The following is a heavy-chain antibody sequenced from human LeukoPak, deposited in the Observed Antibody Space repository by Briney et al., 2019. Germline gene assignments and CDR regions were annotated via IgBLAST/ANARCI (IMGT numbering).Heavy chain of an antibody. D-gene: IGHD3-22*01. CDR2: IYSGGST. CDR3: ASTPLYYYDSSGYRFY. CDR1: GFTFSNYN. V-gene: IGHV3-53*01. Sequence: GGSLRLSCAASGFTFSNYNMSWVRQAPGKGLEWVSVIYSGGSTYYADSVKGRFTISGDNSKNTLYLQMNSLRAEDTAVYYCASTPLYYYDSSGYRFYWGQGTLVTVSS. J-gene: IGHJ4*02.